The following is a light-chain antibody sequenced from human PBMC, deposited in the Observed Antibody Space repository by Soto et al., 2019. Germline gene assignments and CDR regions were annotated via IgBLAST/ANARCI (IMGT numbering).Light chain of an antibody. Sequence: EIVLTQSPATLSLSPGERATLSCRASQSINRHLAWYRQKPGQAPRLLIYDASNRATGIPARFSGSGSGTDFTLHISSIEPEDFGVYYCQQRSNWPPVTFGGGTKVEIK. CDR3: QQRSNWPPVT. CDR2: DAS. CDR1: QSINRH. J-gene: IGKJ4*01. V-gene: IGKV3-11*01.